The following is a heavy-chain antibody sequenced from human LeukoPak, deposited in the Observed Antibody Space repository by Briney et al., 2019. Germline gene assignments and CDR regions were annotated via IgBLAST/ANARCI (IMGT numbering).Heavy chain of an antibody. CDR3: EGVAPDAFDI. J-gene: IGHJ3*02. Sequence: AASVKVSCKASGGTFSSYAVSWVRQAPGQGLEWMGGIIPIFGTANYAQKFQGRVTITADESTSTAYMELSSLRSEDTAVYYCEGVAPDAFDIWGQGTMVTVSS. V-gene: IGHV1-69*13. CDR1: GGTFSSYA. CDR2: IIPIFGTA.